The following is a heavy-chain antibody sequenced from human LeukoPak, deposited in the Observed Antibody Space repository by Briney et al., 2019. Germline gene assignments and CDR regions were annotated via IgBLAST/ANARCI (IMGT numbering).Heavy chain of an antibody. Sequence: GSLRLSCAASGFTFSSYAMSWVRQAPGKGLEWIGSIKYSGSTYYNPSLKSRVTISVDTSKNQFSLKLSSVTAADTAVYYCAKKGDTGNYDIWGQGAMVTVSS. CDR2: IKYSGST. CDR3: AKKGDTGNYDI. V-gene: IGHV4-59*05. D-gene: IGHD1-26*01. J-gene: IGHJ3*02. CDR1: GFTFSSYA.